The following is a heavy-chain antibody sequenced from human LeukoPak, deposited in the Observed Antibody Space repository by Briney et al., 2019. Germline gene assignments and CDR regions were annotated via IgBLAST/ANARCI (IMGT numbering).Heavy chain of an antibody. CDR3: ARDLDSSGYLDY. Sequence: GGSLRLSCAASGFTFSNCGMHWVRQAPGKGLEWVAVISYDGINKYYADSVKGRFTISRDNSKNTLYLQMNSLRAEDTAVYYCARDLDSSGYLDYWGQGTLVTVSS. J-gene: IGHJ4*02. V-gene: IGHV3-30*03. CDR2: ISYDGINK. CDR1: GFTFSNCG. D-gene: IGHD3-22*01.